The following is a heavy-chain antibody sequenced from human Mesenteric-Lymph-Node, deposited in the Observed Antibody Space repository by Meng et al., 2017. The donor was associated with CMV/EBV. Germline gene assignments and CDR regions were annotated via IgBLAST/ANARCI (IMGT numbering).Heavy chain of an antibody. V-gene: IGHV3-9*01. J-gene: IGHJ6*02. Sequence: SLKISCAASGFTFDDYAMYWVRQAPGKGLEWVSGISWNSGSIGYADSVKGRFIISRDNANLYLQMNSLRPEDTALYYCGKGHYGSGSYYTRREYYYYGMDVWGQGTTVTVSS. CDR1: GFTFDDYA. CDR2: ISWNSGSI. CDR3: GKGHYGSGSYYTRREYYYYGMDV. D-gene: IGHD3-10*01.